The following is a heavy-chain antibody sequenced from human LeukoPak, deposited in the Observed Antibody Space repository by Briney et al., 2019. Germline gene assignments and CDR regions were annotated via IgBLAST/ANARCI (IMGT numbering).Heavy chain of an antibody. CDR3: AKDIWPSNYYYAMDV. V-gene: IGHV3-30*18. CDR2: ISYDGSNK. D-gene: IGHD2-21*01. CDR1: AFTFSSYG. J-gene: IGHJ6*02. Sequence: SGGSLRLSCVGSAFTFSSYGMHWVRQAPGKGLEWVAVISYDGSNKYYADSVKGRFTISRDNSKRTLYLQMNSLRAEDTAVYYCAKDIWPSNYYYAMDVWGQGTTVTVSS.